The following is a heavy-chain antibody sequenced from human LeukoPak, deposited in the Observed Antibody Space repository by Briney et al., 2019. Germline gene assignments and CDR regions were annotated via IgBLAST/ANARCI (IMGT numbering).Heavy chain of an antibody. CDR3: AREPRGTPWAFDI. CDR2: ISSGSTTI. Sequence: GGSLRLSCAASGFTFSSYNMNWVRQAPVKALEWVSYISSGSTTIYYADSVKGRFTISRDNAKNSLYLQMKSLRAEDTAVYYCAREPRGTPWAFDIWGQGTMVTVSS. D-gene: IGHD1-14*01. J-gene: IGHJ3*02. CDR1: GFTFSSYN. V-gene: IGHV3-48*01.